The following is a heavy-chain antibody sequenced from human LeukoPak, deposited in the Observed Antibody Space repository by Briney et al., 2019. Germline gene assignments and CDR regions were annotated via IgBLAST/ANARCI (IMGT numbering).Heavy chain of an antibody. CDR3: ARAGIGFKGEIDY. Sequence: QPGRSLRLSCAASGFTFSSYGMHWVRQAPGKGLEWVAVIWYDGSNKYYADSVKGRFTISRDNSKNTLYLQMNSLRAEDTAVYYCARAGIGFKGEIDYWGQGTLVTVSS. CDR2: IWYDGSNK. V-gene: IGHV3-33*01. J-gene: IGHJ4*02. CDR1: GFTFSSYG.